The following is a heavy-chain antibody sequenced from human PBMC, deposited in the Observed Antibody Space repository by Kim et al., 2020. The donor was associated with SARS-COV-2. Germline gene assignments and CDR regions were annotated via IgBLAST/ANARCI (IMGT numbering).Heavy chain of an antibody. CDR3: ARKDYYDSSGYSWFDP. V-gene: IGHV1-46*01. Sequence: KFQGRVTMTRDTSTSTVYMELSSLRSEDTAVYYCARKDYYDSSGYSWFDPWGQGTLVTVSS. J-gene: IGHJ5*02. D-gene: IGHD3-22*01.